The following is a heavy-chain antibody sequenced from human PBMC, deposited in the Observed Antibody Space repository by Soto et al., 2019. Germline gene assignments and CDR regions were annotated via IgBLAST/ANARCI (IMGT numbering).Heavy chain of an antibody. CDR1: GGTFSSYA. CDR2: IIPIFGTA. Sequence: QVQLVQSGAEVKKPGSSVKVSCKASGGTFSSYAISWVRQAPGQGLEWRGGIIPIFGTANYAQKFQGIVTITADESTSTAYMELSSLRTEDTAVYYWASTQPGVSMAIDYWGQGTLVTVSS. J-gene: IGHJ4*02. D-gene: IGHD6-6*01. CDR3: ASTQPGVSMAIDY. V-gene: IGHV1-69*01.